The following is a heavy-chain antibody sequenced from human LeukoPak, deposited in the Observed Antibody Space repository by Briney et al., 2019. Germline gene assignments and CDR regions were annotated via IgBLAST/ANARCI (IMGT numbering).Heavy chain of an antibody. Sequence: ASVKVSCKVSGDSFSNRGISWVRQAPGQGLEWMGRIILMVGLAKYAQKFQGKATLIADKSTNTAYLELSNVTSEDTAVYFCTRGGRDTSAKYFQHWGQGTLVTVSS. V-gene: IGHV1-69*04. J-gene: IGHJ1*01. CDR1: GDSFSNRG. CDR2: IILMVGLA. D-gene: IGHD5-18*01. CDR3: TRGGRDTSAKYFQH.